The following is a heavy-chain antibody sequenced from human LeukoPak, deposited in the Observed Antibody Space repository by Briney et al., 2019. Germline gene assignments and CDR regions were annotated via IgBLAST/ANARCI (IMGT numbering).Heavy chain of an antibody. J-gene: IGHJ4*02. CDR3: ARGNRGGSYGGDS. CDR1: GFTFNDYG. D-gene: IGHD3-16*01. Sequence: PGGSLRLSCAASGFTFNDYGMTWVRQAPGKGLEWVAGINGNGDTTGYADSVKGRFAISRDNAENSLYLQMNSLRAEGTAFYYCARGNRGGSYGGDSWGQGTLVIVSS. V-gene: IGHV3-20*04. CDR2: INGNGDTT.